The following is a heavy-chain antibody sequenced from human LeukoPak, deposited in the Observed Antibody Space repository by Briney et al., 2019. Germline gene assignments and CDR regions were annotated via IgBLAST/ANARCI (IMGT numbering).Heavy chain of an antibody. CDR2: ISSRGSTI. CDR3: ARGRYYYDSSGLFDY. Sequence: GGSLRLSCAASGFTFSDYYMSWIRQAPGKGLEWVSYISSRGSTIYYADSVKGRFTISRDNAKNSLYLQMNSLRAEDTAVYYCARGRYYYDSSGLFDYWGQGTLVTVSS. J-gene: IGHJ4*02. D-gene: IGHD3-22*01. V-gene: IGHV3-11*01. CDR1: GFTFSDYY.